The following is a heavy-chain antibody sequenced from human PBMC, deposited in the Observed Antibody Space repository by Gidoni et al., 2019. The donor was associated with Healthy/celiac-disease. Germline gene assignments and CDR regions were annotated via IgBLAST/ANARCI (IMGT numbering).Heavy chain of an antibody. CDR2: ISYDGSNK. CDR3: AKAFASGSYYLIDY. J-gene: IGHJ4*02. V-gene: IGHV3-30*18. D-gene: IGHD1-26*01. Sequence: PGKGLEWVAVISYDGSNKYYADSVKGRFTISRDNSKNTLYLQMNSLRAEDTAVYYCAKAFASGSYYLIDYWGQGTLVTVSS.